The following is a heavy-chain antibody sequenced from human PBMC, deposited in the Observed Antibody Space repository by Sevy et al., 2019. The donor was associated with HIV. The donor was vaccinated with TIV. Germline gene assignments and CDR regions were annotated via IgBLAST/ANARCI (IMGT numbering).Heavy chain of an antibody. CDR2: MTGSGSIT. CDR3: AKHGLHSGDFEYFQD. J-gene: IGHJ1*01. V-gene: IGHV3-23*01. CDR1: GFTFSSYA. D-gene: IGHD2-21*02. Sequence: GGSLRLSCAASGFTFSSYAMTWVRQAPGKGLDWVSSMTGSGSITYYGDSVKGRFTISRDNSKNTLYLQMNNLRVEDTALYYCAKHGLHSGDFEYFQDWGQGTLVTVSS.